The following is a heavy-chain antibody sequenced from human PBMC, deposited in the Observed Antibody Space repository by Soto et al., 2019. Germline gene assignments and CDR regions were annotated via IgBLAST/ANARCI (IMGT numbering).Heavy chain of an antibody. CDR2: IIPIFGTT. CDR3: AISTVATDLYRMDV. D-gene: IGHD4-17*01. J-gene: IGHJ6*02. V-gene: IGHV1-69*12. CDR1: GGTFSSYA. Sequence: QVQLVQSGAEVKKPGSSVKVSCKASGGTFSSYAISWVRQVPGQGLEWMGGIIPIFGTTNYAQKLPGRVTNTADESTNTVYMELSSLRSEDTAVYYCAISTVATDLYRMDVWGQGTTVTVSS.